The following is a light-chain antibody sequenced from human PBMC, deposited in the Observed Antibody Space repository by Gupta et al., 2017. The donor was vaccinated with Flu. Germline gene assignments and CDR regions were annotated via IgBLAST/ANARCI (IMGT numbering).Light chain of an antibody. CDR2: EVS. CDR3: SSYTSSSTLEV. Sequence: PLPPPASVSASPGQSITISCTGPSSDVGGYNYVSWYQKHPGKAPKLMIDEVSNRPSGVSNRFSGSKSGNTASLTISGLQAEDEADYYGSSYTSSSTLEVFGTGTKVTVL. CDR1: SSDVGGYNY. V-gene: IGLV2-14*01. J-gene: IGLJ1*01.